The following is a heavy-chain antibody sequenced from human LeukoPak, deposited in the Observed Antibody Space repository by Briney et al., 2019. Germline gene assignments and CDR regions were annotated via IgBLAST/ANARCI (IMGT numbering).Heavy chain of an antibody. J-gene: IGHJ4*02. V-gene: IGHV3-7*01. CDR3: ARERDGRFFDY. Sequence: PGGSLRLFCAVSGLTFRSYWMSWVRQAPGKGLEWVANINQEGSEKYFVDSVKGRFTISRDNAKNSLHLQMNTLRAEDTAVYYCARERDGRFFDYWGQGTLVTVSS. CDR2: INQEGSEK. CDR1: GLTFRSYW. D-gene: IGHD5-24*01.